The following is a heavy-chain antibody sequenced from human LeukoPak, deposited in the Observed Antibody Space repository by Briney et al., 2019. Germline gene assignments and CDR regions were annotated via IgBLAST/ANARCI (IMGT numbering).Heavy chain of an antibody. J-gene: IGHJ6*02. CDR2: MNPNSGNT. D-gene: IGHD3-10*01. V-gene: IGHV1-8*01. CDR1: GYTFTSYD. Sequence: AASVTVSCKASGYTFTSYDINWVRQATGQGLEWMGWMNPNSGNTGYAQKFQGRVTMTRNTSISTAYMELSSLRSEDTAVYYCARGFSSALWFGELFPNYYYGMDVWGQGTTVTVSS. CDR3: ARGFSSALWFGELFPNYYYGMDV.